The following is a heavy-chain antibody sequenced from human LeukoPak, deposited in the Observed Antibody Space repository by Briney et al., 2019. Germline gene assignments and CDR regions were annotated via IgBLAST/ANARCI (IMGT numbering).Heavy chain of an antibody. V-gene: IGHV4-30-4*08. CDR2: IYYSGST. CDR1: GGSFSGYY. D-gene: IGHD6-13*01. CDR3: ARGRGLAAAGTNYMDV. Sequence: SETLSLTCAVYGGSFSGYYWSWIRQPPGKGLEWIGYIYYSGSTYYNPSLKSRVTISVDTSKNQFSLKLSSVTAADTAVYYCARGRGLAAAGTNYMDVWGKGTTVTVSS. J-gene: IGHJ6*03.